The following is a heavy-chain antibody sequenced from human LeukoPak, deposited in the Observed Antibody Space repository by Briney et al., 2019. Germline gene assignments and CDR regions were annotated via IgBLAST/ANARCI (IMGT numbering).Heavy chain of an antibody. CDR1: GYTFTGYY. J-gene: IGHJ4*02. CDR2: INPNSGGT. CDR3: AREAPTAGELLDG. D-gene: IGHD1-26*01. V-gene: IGHV1-2*04. Sequence: ASVTVSCKASGYTFTGYYMHWVRQAPGQGLEWMGWINPNSGGTNYAQKFQGWVTMTRDTSISTAYMELSRLRSDDTAVYYCAREAPTAGELLDGWGQGTLVTVSS.